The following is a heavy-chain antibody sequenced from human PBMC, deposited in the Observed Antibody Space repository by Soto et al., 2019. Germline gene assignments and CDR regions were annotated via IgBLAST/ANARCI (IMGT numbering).Heavy chain of an antibody. V-gene: IGHV1-3*01. Sequence: QVQLVQSGAEVKKPGASVKVSCKASGYTFTSYAMHWVRQAPGQRLEWMGWINAGNGNTKNSQKFQGRVTITRDTSASTAYMELRSLRSEDTAVYYCASSSGSYWQLDYWGQGTLVTVSS. J-gene: IGHJ4*02. CDR3: ASSSGSYWQLDY. CDR2: INAGNGNT. CDR1: GYTFTSYA. D-gene: IGHD1-26*01.